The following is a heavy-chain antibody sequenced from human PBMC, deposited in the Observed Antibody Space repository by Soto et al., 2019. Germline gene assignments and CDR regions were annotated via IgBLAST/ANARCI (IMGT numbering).Heavy chain of an antibody. CDR3: ARVSQLWLDWFDP. V-gene: IGHV4-30-2*01. CDR1: GGSISSGGYS. CDR2: IYHSGST. D-gene: IGHD5-18*01. Sequence: PSETLSLTCAVSGGSISSGGYSWSWIRQPPGKGLEWIGYIYHSGSTYYNPSLKSRVNISVDRSKNQFSLKLSSVNAADTAVYSCARVSQLWLDWFDPWGQGTLVTVSS. J-gene: IGHJ5*02.